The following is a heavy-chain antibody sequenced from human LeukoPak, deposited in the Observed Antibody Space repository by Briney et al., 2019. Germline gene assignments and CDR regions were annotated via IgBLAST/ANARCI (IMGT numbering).Heavy chain of an antibody. V-gene: IGHV4-4*07. D-gene: IGHD3-10*01. Sequence: SETLSLTCTFSGGSISSYYWSWIRQPAGNGLEWIGRIHTSGSTNYNPSLKSRVTMSVDTSKNQFSLKLSSVTAADTAVYYCARERAGNYYGSGSYYRAVDYWGQGTLVTVSS. CDR2: IHTSGST. J-gene: IGHJ4*02. CDR3: ARERAGNYYGSGSYYRAVDY. CDR1: GGSISSYY.